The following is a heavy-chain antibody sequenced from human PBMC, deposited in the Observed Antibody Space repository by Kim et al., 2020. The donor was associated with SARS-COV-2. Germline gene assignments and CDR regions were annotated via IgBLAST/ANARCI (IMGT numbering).Heavy chain of an antibody. CDR3: ARDKYSSGKPFDY. Sequence: GYAQKFQGRVTMTRNTSISTAYMELSSLRSEDTAVYYCARDKYSSGKPFDYWGQGTLVTVSS. J-gene: IGHJ4*02. D-gene: IGHD6-19*01. V-gene: IGHV1-8*01.